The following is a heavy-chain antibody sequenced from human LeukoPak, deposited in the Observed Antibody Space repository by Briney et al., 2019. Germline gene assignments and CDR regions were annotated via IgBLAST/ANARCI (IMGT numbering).Heavy chain of an antibody. D-gene: IGHD3-22*01. J-gene: IGHJ6*03. V-gene: IGHV1-69*05. CDR1: GGTFSGYA. CDR3: ARGPRGYYDSSGYYPHYYYYYMDV. CDR2: IIPIFGTA. Sequence: GASVKVSCKASGGTFSGYAISWVRQAPGQGLEWMGGIIPIFGTANYAQKFQGRVTITTDESTSTAYMELSSLRSEDTAVYYCARGPRGYYDSSGYYPHYYYYYMDVWGKGTTVTVSS.